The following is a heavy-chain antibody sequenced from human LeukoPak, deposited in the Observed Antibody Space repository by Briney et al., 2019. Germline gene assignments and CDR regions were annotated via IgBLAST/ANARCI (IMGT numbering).Heavy chain of an antibody. CDR3: ARQVTMVRGAGTDY. J-gene: IGHJ4*02. CDR1: GYKFSSNW. D-gene: IGHD3-10*01. CDR2: IYPSDSDT. Sequence: GESLKISCKGSGYKFSSNWIGWVRQMPGKGLEWLGIIYPSDSDTRYSPSFQGQVTISADKSISTAYLQWSSLKASDTAMYYCARQVTMVRGAGTDYWGQGTLVTVSS. V-gene: IGHV5-51*01.